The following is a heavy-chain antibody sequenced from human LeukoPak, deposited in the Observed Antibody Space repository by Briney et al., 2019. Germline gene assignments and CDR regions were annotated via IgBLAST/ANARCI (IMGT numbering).Heavy chain of an antibody. CDR1: GYIFTGYY. V-gene: IGHV1-2*02. CDR2: INPNSGGT. D-gene: IGHD3-10*01. CDR3: ARDLEGYHYGSGNYPQ. Sequence: ASVKVSCKTSGYIFTGYYIHWVRQAPGQGLEWMGWINPNSGGTNYAQKFQGRVTMTRDTSISTAYMELSSLTSDDTAVYYCARDLEGYHYGSGNYPQWGQGTLITVSS. J-gene: IGHJ4*02.